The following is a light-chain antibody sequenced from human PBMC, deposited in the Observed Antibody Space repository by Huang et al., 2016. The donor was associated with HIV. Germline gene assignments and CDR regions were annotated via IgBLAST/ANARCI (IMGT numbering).Light chain of an antibody. Sequence: IQLTQSPSSLSASVGDRVTITCRASQGISNYLAWYQQKPGKAPKLLIFAASTLQSWVPSRFRGSGSGTDFTLTISSLQPEDFATYYCQQLNSFPREYTFGQGTKLEIK. J-gene: IGKJ2*01. V-gene: IGKV1-9*01. CDR3: QQLNSFPREYT. CDR2: AAS. CDR1: QGISNY.